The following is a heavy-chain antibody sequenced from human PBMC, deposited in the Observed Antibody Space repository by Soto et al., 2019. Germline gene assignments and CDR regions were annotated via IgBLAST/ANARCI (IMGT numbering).Heavy chain of an antibody. Sequence: QVQVVQSGAEVKKPGSSVKVSCKVSGGIFTNNAISWVRQAPGQGLAWLGGVIPLFDTAYYAQIFRGRLRISADVATTTAYMELSGLTSADTAVYFCATGGHNDGYNFYHGMDVWGQGTTVTVS. CDR2: VIPLFDTA. V-gene: IGHV1-69*01. J-gene: IGHJ6*02. CDR1: GGIFTNNA. D-gene: IGHD5-18*01. CDR3: ATGGHNDGYNFYHGMDV.